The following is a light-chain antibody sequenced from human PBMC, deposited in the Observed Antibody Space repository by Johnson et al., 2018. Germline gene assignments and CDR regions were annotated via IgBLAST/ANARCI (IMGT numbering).Light chain of an antibody. CDR1: SSNIGNNY. CDR2: ENN. J-gene: IGLJ1*01. CDR3: VTCDSSLSAGHV. Sequence: QSVLTQPPSVSAAPGQKVTISCSGSSSNIGNNYVSWYQQLPGTAPKLLIYENNKRPSGIPDRFSGSKSGTSATLGITGIQTGDEADYYSVTCDSSLSAGHVFGTVTKVTVL. V-gene: IGLV1-51*02.